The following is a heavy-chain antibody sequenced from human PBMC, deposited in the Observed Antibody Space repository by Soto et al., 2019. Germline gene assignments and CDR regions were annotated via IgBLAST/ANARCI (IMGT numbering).Heavy chain of an antibody. CDR1: EFTFSTYA. CDR2: ITYDGSNT. Sequence: GGSLRLSCAASEFTFSTYAMTWVRQAPGRGLEWVAVITYDGSNTYYADSVKGRFTISRDNSKNTLYLQMNSLRAEDTAVYYCARPTDYGDSSYYYYGMDVWGQGTTVTVSS. CDR3: ARPTDYGDSSYYYYGMDV. D-gene: IGHD4-17*01. V-gene: IGHV3-30*01. J-gene: IGHJ6*02.